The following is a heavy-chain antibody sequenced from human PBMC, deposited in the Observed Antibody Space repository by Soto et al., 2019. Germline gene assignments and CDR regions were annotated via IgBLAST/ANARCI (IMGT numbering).Heavy chain of an antibody. Sequence: QVQLVESGGGLVKPGGSLRLSCATSGFIFSDYYMHWIRQAPGKGLEWISYISGNGRIIQYADSAKGRFTISRDNAQTLLYSQMTTLGAGAPALSFWARAFNAASRTVFYYWGQGTLVSFS. CDR3: ARAFNAASRTVFYY. CDR2: ISGNGRII. V-gene: IGHV3-11*01. J-gene: IGHJ4*02. CDR1: GFIFSDYY. D-gene: IGHD1-1*01.